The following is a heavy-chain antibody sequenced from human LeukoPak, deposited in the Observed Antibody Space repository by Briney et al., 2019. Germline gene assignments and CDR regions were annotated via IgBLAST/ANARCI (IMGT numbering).Heavy chain of an antibody. V-gene: IGHV3-33*01. J-gene: IGHJ4*02. CDR1: GXTFSTYA. Sequence: GGSLRLSCAASGXTFSTYAMHWVRQAPGKGLEWVAVIWYDGGNKYYSDSVKGRFTISRDNSKNTLYLQMNSLRAEDTAVYYCASSIVAVATGIEYWGQGTLVTVSS. CDR2: IWYDGGNK. D-gene: IGHD6-6*01. CDR3: ASSIVAVATGIEY.